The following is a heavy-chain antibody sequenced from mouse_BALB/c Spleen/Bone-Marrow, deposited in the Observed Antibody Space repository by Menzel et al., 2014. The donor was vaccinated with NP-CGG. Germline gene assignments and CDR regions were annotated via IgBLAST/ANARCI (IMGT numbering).Heavy chain of an antibody. CDR3: ARSLITTATYYFDY. J-gene: IGHJ2*01. Sequence: EVQVVESGGGLVQPGGSRKLSCAASGFTFSSFGMHWVRQAPEKGLEWVAYISSGSSTIYYADTVKGRFTISRDNPKNTLFLQMTSLRSEDTAMYYCARSLITTATYYFDYWSQGTTLTVSS. D-gene: IGHD1-2*01. V-gene: IGHV5-17*02. CDR1: GFTFSSFG. CDR2: ISSGSSTI.